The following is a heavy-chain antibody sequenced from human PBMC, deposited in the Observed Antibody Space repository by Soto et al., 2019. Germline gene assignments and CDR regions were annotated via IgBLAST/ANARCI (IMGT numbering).Heavy chain of an antibody. J-gene: IGHJ6*02. Sequence: QVQLVQSGAEVKKPGASVKVSCKASGYTFTSYGVSWVRQAPGQGLEWMGWISGYNGNTNYAQKLQGRVTMTTDTSTSTAYMELRSLRSDDTAVYYCARAGKYYYGSGIPYYYGMDVWGQGIKVTVSS. CDR3: ARAGKYYYGSGIPYYYGMDV. D-gene: IGHD3-10*01. CDR2: ISGYNGNT. V-gene: IGHV1-18*04. CDR1: GYTFTSYG.